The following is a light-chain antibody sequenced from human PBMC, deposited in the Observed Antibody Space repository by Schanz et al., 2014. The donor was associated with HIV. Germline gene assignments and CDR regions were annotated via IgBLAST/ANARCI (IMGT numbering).Light chain of an antibody. J-gene: IGLJ1*01. CDR1: TSDIGTYDL. Sequence: QSALTQPASVSGSPGQSITISCTGTTSDIGTYDLVSWYQQHPGKAPKLMIYDVSNRPSGVSYRFSGSKSGHAASLTISGLQADDEADYYCSSFTSSFTYVFGTGTKLTVL. CDR3: SSFTSSFTYV. CDR2: DVS. V-gene: IGLV2-14*02.